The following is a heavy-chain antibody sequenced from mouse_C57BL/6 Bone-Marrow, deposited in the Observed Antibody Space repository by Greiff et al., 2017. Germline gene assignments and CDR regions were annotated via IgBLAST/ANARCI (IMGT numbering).Heavy chain of an antibody. D-gene: IGHD3-3*01. Sequence: VQLQESGAELMKPGASVKLSCKATGYTFTGYWIEWVKQRPGHGLEWIGEILPGSGCTNYNQKFKGKATFTADTSSNSAYMQLRKLSTEESDIYDVAKRGTGDLDYWGQGTTLTVSS. CDR1: GYTFTGYW. V-gene: IGHV1-9*01. J-gene: IGHJ2*01. CDR3: AKRGTGDLDY. CDR2: ILPGSGCT.